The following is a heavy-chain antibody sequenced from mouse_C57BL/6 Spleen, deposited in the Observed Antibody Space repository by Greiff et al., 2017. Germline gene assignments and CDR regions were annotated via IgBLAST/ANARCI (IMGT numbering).Heavy chain of an antibody. CDR1: GYAFSSYW. V-gene: IGHV1-80*01. CDR3: ARHWDYAMDY. Sequence: QVQLQQSGAELVKPGASVKISCKASGYAFSSYWMNWVKQRPGKGLEWIGQIYPGAGDTNYNGKFKGKATLTTDKSYSTAYMQLSSLTSEDSAVYFCARHWDYAMDYWGQGTSVTVSS. D-gene: IGHD4-1*01. CDR2: IYPGAGDT. J-gene: IGHJ4*01.